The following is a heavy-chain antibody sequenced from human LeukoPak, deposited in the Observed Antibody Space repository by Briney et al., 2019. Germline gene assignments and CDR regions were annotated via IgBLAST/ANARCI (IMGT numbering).Heavy chain of an antibody. Sequence: ASVKVSCKASGYTFTGYYMHWVRQAPGQGLEWMGWIYPNSGGTKYAQKFQGRVTMTRDTSSSTAYLELSRLRSDDPAVYYCAREHDDWFDPWGQGTLVTVSS. CDR3: AREHDDWFDP. CDR1: GYTFTGYY. J-gene: IGHJ5*02. V-gene: IGHV1-2*02. CDR2: IYPNSGGT.